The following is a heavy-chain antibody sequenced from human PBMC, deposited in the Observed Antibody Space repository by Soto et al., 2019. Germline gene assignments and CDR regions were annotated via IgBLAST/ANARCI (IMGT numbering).Heavy chain of an antibody. D-gene: IGHD3-22*01. J-gene: IGHJ6*02. CDR1: GGSISSSSYY. V-gene: IGHV4-39*01. CDR2: IYYSGST. CDR3: ARRLYYVRRGLEGAGMEV. Sequence: PSETLSLTCTVSGGSISSSSYYWGWIRQPPGKGLEWIGSIYYSGSTYYNPSLKSRVTISVDTSKNQFSLKLSSVTAADTCVYYCARRLYYVRRGLEGAGMEVWGQGTRFT.